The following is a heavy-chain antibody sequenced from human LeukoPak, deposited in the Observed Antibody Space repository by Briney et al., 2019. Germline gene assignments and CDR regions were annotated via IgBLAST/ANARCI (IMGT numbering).Heavy chain of an antibody. CDR3: ARVGLLWFGELLWFDP. J-gene: IGHJ5*02. D-gene: IGHD3-10*01. CDR2: ISAYNGNT. CDR1: GYTFTSYG. Sequence: ASVKVSCKASGYTFTSYGISWVRQAPGQGLGWMGWISAYNGNTNYAQKLQGRVTMTTDTSTSTAYMELRSLRSDDTAVYYCARVGLLWFGELLWFDPWGQGTLVTVSS. V-gene: IGHV1-18*01.